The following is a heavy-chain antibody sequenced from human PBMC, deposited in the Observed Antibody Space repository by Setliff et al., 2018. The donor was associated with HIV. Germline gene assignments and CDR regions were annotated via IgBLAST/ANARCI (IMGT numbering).Heavy chain of an antibody. CDR2: IYTSGST. CDR1: GDSLSSGSYY. CDR3: ARLSSYRSSSYYFDY. D-gene: IGHD6-6*01. Sequence: SETLSLTCTVSGDSLSSGSYYWSWIRQPAGKGLEWIGHIYTSGSTLYKPSLKSRVTMSVDTSKNQFSLKLNSVTAADTAVYHCARLSSYRSSSYYFDYWGQGALVTVSS. J-gene: IGHJ4*02. V-gene: IGHV4-61*09.